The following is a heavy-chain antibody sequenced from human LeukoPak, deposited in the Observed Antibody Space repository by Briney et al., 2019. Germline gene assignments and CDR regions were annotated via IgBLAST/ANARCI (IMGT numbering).Heavy chain of an antibody. CDR1: GYTFTDFY. D-gene: IGHD6-13*01. Sequence: ASVKVSCKASGYTFTDFYMNWVRQAPGQGLEWMGIINPSGASTRYAQKFQGRVTMTRDTSTSTVYMELSSLRSEDTAEYYCARGDRRRPPSSIGWYSENIFDYWGQGTLVTVSS. CDR2: INPSGAST. J-gene: IGHJ4*02. V-gene: IGHV1-46*01. CDR3: ARGDRRRPPSSIGWYSENIFDY.